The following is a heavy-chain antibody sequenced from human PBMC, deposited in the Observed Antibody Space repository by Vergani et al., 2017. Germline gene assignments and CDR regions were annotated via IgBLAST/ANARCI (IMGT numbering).Heavy chain of an antibody. CDR2: FDPEHGEV. CDR3: AIVTDYDESSGYYLNY. J-gene: IGHJ4*02. Sequence: QVQLVQSGSEVRKPGASVKVSCQVSGYSLTELTIHWVRQAPGKGLEWMGGFDPEHGEVTFAHHIQGRVNMTEDRSTDTAYMELSSLRPEDTALYYCAIVTDYDESSGYYLNYWGQGALVTVSS. V-gene: IGHV1-24*01. CDR1: GYSLTELT. D-gene: IGHD3-22*01.